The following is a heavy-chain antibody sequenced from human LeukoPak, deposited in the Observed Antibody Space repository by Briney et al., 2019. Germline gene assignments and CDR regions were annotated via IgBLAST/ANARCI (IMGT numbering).Heavy chain of an antibody. D-gene: IGHD6-19*01. J-gene: IGHJ3*02. V-gene: IGHV4-39*07. Sequence: SETLSLTCTVSGGSISSSSYYWGWIRQPPGKGLEWIGSIYYSGSTYYNPSLKSRVTISVDTSKNQFSLKLSSVTAADTAVYYCARGSGLGNQWLVVYHAFDIWGQGTMVTVSS. CDR3: ARGSGLGNQWLVVYHAFDI. CDR2: IYYSGST. CDR1: GGSISSSSYY.